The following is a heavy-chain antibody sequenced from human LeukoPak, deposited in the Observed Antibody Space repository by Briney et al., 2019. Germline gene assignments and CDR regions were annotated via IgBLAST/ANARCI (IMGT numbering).Heavy chain of an antibody. CDR2: ISSSSSYI. CDR3: ARDSGSYQGDFDY. Sequence: GGSLRLSCAASGFTFSSYSMNWVRQAPGKGLECVPSISSSSSYIYYADSVKGRFTISRDNAKNSLYLQMNSLRAEDTAVYYCARDSGSYQGDFDYWGQGTLVTVSS. CDR1: GFTFSSYS. D-gene: IGHD1-26*01. J-gene: IGHJ4*02. V-gene: IGHV3-21*01.